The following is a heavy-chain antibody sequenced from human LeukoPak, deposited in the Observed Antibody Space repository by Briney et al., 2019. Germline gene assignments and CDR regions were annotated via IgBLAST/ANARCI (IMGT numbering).Heavy chain of an antibody. CDR1: GYTFTGYY. Sequence: VASVKVSCKTSGYTFTGYYVHWVRQAPGKGLEWMGCINSNSGGTNYARKLQGRVIMTRDTSISTAYMELSRLRSDDTAVYYCAREPVVLVPAAIFNWFDPWGQGTLVTVSS. V-gene: IGHV1-2*02. D-gene: IGHD2-2*01. J-gene: IGHJ5*02. CDR3: AREPVVLVPAAIFNWFDP. CDR2: INSNSGGT.